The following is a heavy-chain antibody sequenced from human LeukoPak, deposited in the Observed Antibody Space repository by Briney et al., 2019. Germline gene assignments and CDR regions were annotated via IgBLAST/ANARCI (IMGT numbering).Heavy chain of an antibody. CDR1: GISIRSNY. V-gene: IGHV4-59*08. CDR3: ARGSDYYGSGHDY. J-gene: IGHJ4*02. CDR2: IYYSGDT. Sequence: SETLSLTCSVSGISIRSNYWSWMRQPPGKGLEWIGYIYYSGDTNHNPALKSRVTISLDTSKNQFSLRLSSVTAADTAVYYCARGSDYYGSGHDYWGQGTLVTVSS. D-gene: IGHD3-10*01.